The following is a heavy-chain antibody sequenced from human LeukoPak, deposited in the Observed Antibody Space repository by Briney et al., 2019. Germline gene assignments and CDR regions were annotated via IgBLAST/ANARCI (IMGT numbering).Heavy chain of an antibody. CDR2: INHSGST. D-gene: IGHD5-18*01. CDR3: ARLVLDYPGIQLWYQDGYYFDY. Sequence: SETLSLTCAVYGGSFSGYYWSWIRQPPGKGLEWIGEINHSGSTNYNPSLKSRVTISVDTSKNQFSLKLSSVTAADTAVYYCARLVLDYPGIQLWYQDGYYFDYWGQGTLVTVSS. J-gene: IGHJ4*02. V-gene: IGHV4-34*01. CDR1: GGSFSGYY.